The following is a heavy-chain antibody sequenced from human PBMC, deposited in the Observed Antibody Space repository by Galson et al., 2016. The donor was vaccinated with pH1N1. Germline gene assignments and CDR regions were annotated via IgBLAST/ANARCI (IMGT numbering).Heavy chain of an antibody. D-gene: IGHD1-26*01. CDR2: ISFDSSNK. V-gene: IGHV3-30*04. J-gene: IGHJ4*02. CDR3: ARDSSLWSAEWELFDY. CDR1: GFSFSSYA. Sequence: SLRLSCAASGFSFSSYAMHWVRQAPGQGLEWVAFISFDSSNKYYVGSVRGRFTVSRDNAKNTLFLQMNRLRAADAAIYYCARDSSLWSAEWELFDYWGQGTLVTVSS.